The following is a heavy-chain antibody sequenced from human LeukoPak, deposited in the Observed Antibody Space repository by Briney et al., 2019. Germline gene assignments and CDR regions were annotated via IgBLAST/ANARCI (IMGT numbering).Heavy chain of an antibody. CDR1: GYTFTGYY. CDR2: IIPIFGTA. Sequence: SVKISCRASGYTFTGYYMHWVRQAPGQGLEWMGGIIPIFGTANYAQKFQGRVTITADESTSTAYMELSSLRSEDTAVYYCARSGKSDAFDIWGQGTMVTVSS. D-gene: IGHD3-10*01. V-gene: IGHV1-69*13. CDR3: ARSGKSDAFDI. J-gene: IGHJ3*02.